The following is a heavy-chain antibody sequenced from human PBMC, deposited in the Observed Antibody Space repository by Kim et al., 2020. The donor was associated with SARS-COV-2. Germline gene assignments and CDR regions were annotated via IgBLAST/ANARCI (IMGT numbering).Heavy chain of an antibody. J-gene: IGHJ4*01. D-gene: IGHD3-3*01. CDR3: AREYCDSWTGPIDYF. CDR1: GGSFNNYY. Sequence: SETLSLTCGVSGGSFNNYYWSWIRQAPGRGLEWIGEINHRGGTNYSPSLKSRVTISLDTSKNQFSLRLRSLTAADTAVYFCAREYCDSWTGPIDYF. V-gene: IGHV4-34*01. CDR2: INHRGGT.